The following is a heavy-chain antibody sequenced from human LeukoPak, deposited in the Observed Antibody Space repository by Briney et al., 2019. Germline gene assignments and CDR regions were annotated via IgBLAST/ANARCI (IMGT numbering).Heavy chain of an antibody. CDR2: ISGSGGST. CDR3: ARIPVGIAAAHFDY. J-gene: IGHJ4*02. Sequence: GGSLRLSCAASGFTFSSYAMSWVRQAPGKGLEWVSAISGSGGSTYYADSVKGRFTISRGNSKNTPYLQMNSLRAEDTAVYYCARIPVGIAAAHFDYWGQGTLVTVSS. V-gene: IGHV3-23*01. D-gene: IGHD6-13*01. CDR1: GFTFSSYA.